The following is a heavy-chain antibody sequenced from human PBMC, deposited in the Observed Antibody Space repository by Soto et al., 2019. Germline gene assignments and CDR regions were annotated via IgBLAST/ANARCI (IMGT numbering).Heavy chain of an antibody. CDR2: IYYVGNT. J-gene: IGHJ5*02. CDR1: GGSISSSNYY. D-gene: IGHD6-13*01. CDR3: ARLSVSAGWFDP. V-gene: IGHV4-39*01. Sequence: QLQLQESGPGLVKPSVTLSLTCTVSGGSISSSNYYWAWIRQPPGKGLEWIGSIYYVGNTYDNPSLRSRVTISVDTSKNQFSLKLSSVTATDTAVYYCARLSVSAGWFDPWGQGTLVTVSS.